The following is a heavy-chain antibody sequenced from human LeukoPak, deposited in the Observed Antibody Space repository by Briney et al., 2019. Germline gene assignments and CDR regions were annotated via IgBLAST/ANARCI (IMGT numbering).Heavy chain of an antibody. D-gene: IGHD2-2*01. Sequence: SQTLSLTCTVSGGSISSGDYYWSCIRQPPGKGLEWIGYIHYSGSTYYNPSLKSRVTISVDTSKNQFSLKLSSVTAADTAVYYCARVVVDCSSTSCSVPDYWGQGTLVTVSS. CDR3: ARVVVDCSSTSCSVPDY. CDR1: GGSISSGDYY. J-gene: IGHJ4*02. V-gene: IGHV4-30-4*08. CDR2: IHYSGST.